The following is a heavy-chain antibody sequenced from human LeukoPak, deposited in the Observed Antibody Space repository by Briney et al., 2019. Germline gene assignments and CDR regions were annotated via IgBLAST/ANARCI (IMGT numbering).Heavy chain of an antibody. J-gene: IGHJ4*02. CDR2: INPSGGST. D-gene: IGHD3-3*01. Sequence: GASVKVSCKASGYTFTSYYMHWVRQSPGQGLEWMGIINPSGGSTSYAQKFQGRVTMTRDTSTSTVYMELSSLRSEDTAVYYCARDTSSESALRFLEWLFDYWGQGTLVTVSS. V-gene: IGHV1-46*01. CDR3: ARDTSSESALRFLEWLFDY. CDR1: GYTFTSYY.